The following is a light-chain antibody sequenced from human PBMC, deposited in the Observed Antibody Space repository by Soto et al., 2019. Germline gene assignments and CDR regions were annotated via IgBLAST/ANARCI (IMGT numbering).Light chain of an antibody. J-gene: IGKJ1*01. V-gene: IGKV3-20*01. Sequence: VLTQSPGTLSLSPGERATLFCRASQSVSTYFAWYQQKPGQPPRLLIHDASSRATGIPDRFSGSGSGTDFTLTISRLEPEDFAVYYCQQYNYSPGSFGQGTRWIS. CDR1: QSVSTY. CDR2: DAS. CDR3: QQYNYSPGS.